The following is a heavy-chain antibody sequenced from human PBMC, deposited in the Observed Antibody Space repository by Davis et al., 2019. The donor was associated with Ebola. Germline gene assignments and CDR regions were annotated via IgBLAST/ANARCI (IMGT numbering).Heavy chain of an antibody. J-gene: IGHJ5*02. Sequence: GESLKISCAASGFTFSSYAMYWVRQAPGKGLEWVAVISYDGSNKYYADSVKGRFTISRDNSKNTLYLQMNSLRAEDTAVYYCARFGITTPWGQGTLVTVSS. CDR3: ARFGITTP. D-gene: IGHD3-16*01. CDR2: ISYDGSNK. V-gene: IGHV3-30-3*01. CDR1: GFTFSSYA.